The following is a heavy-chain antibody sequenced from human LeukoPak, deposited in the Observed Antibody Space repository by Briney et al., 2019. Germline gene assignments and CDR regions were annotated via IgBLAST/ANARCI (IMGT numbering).Heavy chain of an antibody. CDR1: GFTFSSHG. V-gene: IGHV3-23*01. CDR3: AHGAMYQLDY. J-gene: IGHJ4*02. D-gene: IGHD2-2*01. Sequence: GGSLRLSCAASGFTFSSHGMSWVRQAPGKGLEWVSGIIGGGGSTYYADSVKGRFTISGDNSRNTLFLQMNSLRAEDTAVYYCAHGAMYQLDYWGQGTLVTVSS. CDR2: IIGGGGST.